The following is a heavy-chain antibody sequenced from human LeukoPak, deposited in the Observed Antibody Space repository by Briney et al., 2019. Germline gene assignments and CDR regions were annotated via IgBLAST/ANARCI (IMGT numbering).Heavy chain of an antibody. CDR3: VRGADTVIVTWGGIFDH. Sequence: GGSLRLSCAASGFTFGSQAMHWVRQSPGKGLEWVAFISYDSTVQYYTDSVKGRFTISRDTPRNRLYLQMNSLKTEDTAVYYCVRGADTVIVTWGGIFDHWGQGTLVTVSS. CDR1: GFTFGSQA. J-gene: IGHJ4*02. V-gene: IGHV3-30-3*01. D-gene: IGHD3-16*01. CDR2: ISYDSTVQ.